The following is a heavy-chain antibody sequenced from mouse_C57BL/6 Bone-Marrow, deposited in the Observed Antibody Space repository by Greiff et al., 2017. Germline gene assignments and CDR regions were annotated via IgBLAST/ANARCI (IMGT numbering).Heavy chain of an antibody. V-gene: IGHV5-4*01. D-gene: IGHD1-1*02. Sequence: VQLKQSGGGLVKPGGSLKLSCAASGFTFSSYAMSWVRQTPEKRLEWVATISDGGSYTYYPDNVKGRFTISRDNAKNNLYLQMSHLKSEDTAMYYCAREGWLDYWGQGTTLTVSS. J-gene: IGHJ2*01. CDR3: AREGWLDY. CDR2: ISDGGSYT. CDR1: GFTFSSYA.